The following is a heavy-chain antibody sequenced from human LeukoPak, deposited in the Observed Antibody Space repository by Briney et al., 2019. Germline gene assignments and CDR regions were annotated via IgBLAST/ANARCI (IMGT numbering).Heavy chain of an antibody. V-gene: IGHV4-34*01. CDR3: ARGQIFGVVRNYYYYGMDV. CDR1: GGSFSGYY. J-gene: IGHJ6*02. D-gene: IGHD3-3*01. CDR2: INHSGST. Sequence: SETLSLTCAVYGGSFSGYYWSWIRQPPAKGLEWIGEINHSGSTNYNPSLKSRVTISVDTSKNQFSLKLSSVTAADTAVYYCARGQIFGVVRNYYYYGMDVWGQGTMVTVSS.